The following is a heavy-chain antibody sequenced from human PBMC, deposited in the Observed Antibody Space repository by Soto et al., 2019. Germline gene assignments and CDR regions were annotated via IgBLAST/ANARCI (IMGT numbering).Heavy chain of an antibody. CDR1: GYTFTSYA. CDR2: INAGNGNT. Sequence: QVQLVQSGAEVKKPGASVKVSCKASGYTFTSYAMHWVRQAPGQRLEWMGWINAGNGNTKYSQKFQGRVTITRDTSASTAYMALSSLRSADTAVYYCAKSATVPAAIAYWGQGTLGTVAS. CDR3: AKSATVPAAIAY. J-gene: IGHJ4*02. D-gene: IGHD2-2*02. V-gene: IGHV1-3*01.